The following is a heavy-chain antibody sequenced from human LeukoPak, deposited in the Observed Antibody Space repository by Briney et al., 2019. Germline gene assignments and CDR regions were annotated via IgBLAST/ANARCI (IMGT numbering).Heavy chain of an antibody. CDR3: ARGGITRSAPFDY. Sequence: GESLKISCKGSGYSFTSYWIGWVRQMPGKGLEWMGIIYPGDSDTRYSPSFQGQVTISADKSISTAYLQWSSLKASGTTMYYCARGGITRSAPFDYWGQGALVTVSS. CDR1: GYSFTSYW. V-gene: IGHV5-51*01. D-gene: IGHD1-14*01. J-gene: IGHJ4*02. CDR2: IYPGDSDT.